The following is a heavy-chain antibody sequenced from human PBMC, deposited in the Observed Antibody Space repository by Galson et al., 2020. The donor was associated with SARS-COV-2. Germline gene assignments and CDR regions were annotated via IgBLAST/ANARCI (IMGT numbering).Heavy chain of an antibody. V-gene: IGHV5-51*01. CDR3: ARVYVVVPAAIVYGMDV. CDR2: IYPGDSDT. Sequence: KIGESLKISCKGSGYSFTSYWIDWVRQMPGKGLEWMGIIYPGDSDTRYSPSFQGQVTISADKSISTAYLQWSSLKASDTAMYYCARVYVVVPAAIVYGMDVWGQGTTVTVSS. D-gene: IGHD2-2*02. CDR1: GYSFTSYW. J-gene: IGHJ6*02.